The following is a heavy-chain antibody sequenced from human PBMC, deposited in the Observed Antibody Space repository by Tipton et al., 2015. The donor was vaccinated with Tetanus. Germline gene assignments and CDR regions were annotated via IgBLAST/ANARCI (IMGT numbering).Heavy chain of an antibody. J-gene: IGHJ4*02. CDR2: TYYRSKWSN. CDR3: ARGYAGGAWDV. Sequence: GLVKPSQTLSLTCVISGDRLSSDIAAWYWIRQSPSRGLEWLGRTYYRSKWSNDYAVSVKSRVTITSDTSKNQFSLQLGSVTPEDTAVYYCARGYAGGAWDVWGQGNLVTVSS. CDR1: GDRLSSDIAA. D-gene: IGHD2-2*01. V-gene: IGHV6-1*01.